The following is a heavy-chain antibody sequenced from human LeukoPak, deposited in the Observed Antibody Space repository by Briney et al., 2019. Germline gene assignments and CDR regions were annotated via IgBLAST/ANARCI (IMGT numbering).Heavy chain of an antibody. CDR2: IYYSGST. V-gene: IGHV4-59*08. CDR1: GGSINSYY. J-gene: IGHJ4*02. D-gene: IGHD3-22*01. CDR3: ASTPTYYYDSSGSYHFDS. Sequence: SETLSLTCTVSGGSINSYYWSRIRQPPGKGLEWIGYIYYSGSTNYSPSLKSRVTISVDTSKNQFSLKLSSVTAADTAVYYCASTPTYYYDSSGSYHFDSWGQGTLVTVSS.